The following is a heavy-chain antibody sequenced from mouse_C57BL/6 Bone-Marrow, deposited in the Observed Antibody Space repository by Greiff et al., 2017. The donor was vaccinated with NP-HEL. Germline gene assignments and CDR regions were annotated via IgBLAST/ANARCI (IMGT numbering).Heavy chain of an antibody. D-gene: IGHD2-1*01. CDR2: IDPSDSYT. CDR1: GYTFTSYW. J-gene: IGHJ1*03. Sequence: VKLQQPGAELVRPGTSVKLSCKASGYTFTSYWMHWVKQRPGQGLEWIGVIDPSDSYTNYNQKFKGKATLTVDTSSSTAYMQLSSLTSEDSAVYYCARRGVYYGNLFWYFDVWGTGTTVTVSS. CDR3: ARRGVYYGNLFWYFDV. V-gene: IGHV1-59*01.